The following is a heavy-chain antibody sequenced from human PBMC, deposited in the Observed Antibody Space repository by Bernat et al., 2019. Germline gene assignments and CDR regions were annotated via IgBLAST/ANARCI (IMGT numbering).Heavy chain of an antibody. Sequence: EVQLVEFGGGLIQPGGSLRLSCAASGFTVSNNYMSWVRQAPGKGLEWVSVIYSGGSTYYADSVKGRFTISRDTSKNTLYLQMNSLRAEDTAVYYCARDLRVYGDYYDAFDIWGQGTMVTVSS. CDR1: GFTVSNNY. V-gene: IGHV3-53*01. J-gene: IGHJ3*02. D-gene: IGHD4-17*01. CDR3: ARDLRVYGDYYDAFDI. CDR2: IYSGGST.